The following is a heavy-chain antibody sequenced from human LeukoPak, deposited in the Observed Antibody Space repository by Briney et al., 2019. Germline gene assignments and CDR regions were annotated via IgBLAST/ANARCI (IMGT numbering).Heavy chain of an antibody. D-gene: IGHD2-2*01. V-gene: IGHV4-34*01. CDR2: INHSGCT. J-gene: IGHJ4*02. CDR3: ARIVVVPAAVDY. Sequence: SETLSLTCAVYGGSFSGYYWSWIRQPPGKGLEWIGEINHSGCTNYNPSLKSRVTISVDTSKNQFSLKLSSVTAADTAVYYCARIVVVPAAVDYWGQGTLVTVSS. CDR1: GGSFSGYY.